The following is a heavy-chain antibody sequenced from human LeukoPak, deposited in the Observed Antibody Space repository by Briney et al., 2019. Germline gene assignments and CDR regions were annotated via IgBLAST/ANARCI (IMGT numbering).Heavy chain of an antibody. CDR3: ARAAHCDFWSGCNFDY. Sequence: SVKVSCKASGGTFSSYAISWVRQAPGQGLEWMGGIIPIFGTANYAQKFQGRVTITADESTSTAYMELSSLRSEDTAVYYCARAAHCDFWSGCNFDYWGQGTLVTVSS. D-gene: IGHD3-3*01. CDR2: IIPIFGTA. J-gene: IGHJ4*02. CDR1: GGTFSSYA. V-gene: IGHV1-69*13.